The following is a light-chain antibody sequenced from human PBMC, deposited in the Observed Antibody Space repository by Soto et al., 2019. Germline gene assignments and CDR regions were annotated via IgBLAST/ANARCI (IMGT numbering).Light chain of an antibody. CDR1: QSISNN. J-gene: IGKJ4*01. V-gene: IGKV1-39*01. CDR3: QQSYTSPLT. CDR2: AAS. Sequence: DIQMTQSPSSLSASVGDRVTVTCGASQSISNNLNWYQKKQGKAPTLLIFAASTLQTGVPSRFSGSGFGTDFTLTISSLQLEDFATYYCQQSYTSPLTFGGGTKVDVK.